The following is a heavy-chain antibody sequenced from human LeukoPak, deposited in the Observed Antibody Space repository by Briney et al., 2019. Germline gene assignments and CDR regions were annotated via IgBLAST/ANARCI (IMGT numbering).Heavy chain of an antibody. D-gene: IGHD2-2*01. J-gene: IGHJ4*02. Sequence: SETLSLTCTVSGGSISSSSYYWGWIRQPPGKGLEWIGSIYYSGSTYYNPSLKSRVTISVDTSKNQFSLKLSSVTAADTAVYYCARLLCSSTSCYRGHYFDYWGQGTLVTVSS. V-gene: IGHV4-39*01. CDR3: ARLLCSSTSCYRGHYFDY. CDR2: IYYSGST. CDR1: GGSISSSSYY.